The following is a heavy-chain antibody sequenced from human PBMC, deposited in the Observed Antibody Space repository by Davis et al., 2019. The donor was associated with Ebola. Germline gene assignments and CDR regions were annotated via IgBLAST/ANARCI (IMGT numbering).Heavy chain of an antibody. Sequence: PGGSLRLSCAASGFTFSSYSMNWVRQAPGKGLEWVSAISGSGGSTYYADSVKGRFTISRDNAKNSLYLQMNSLRAEDTAVYYCARDKYSSGWYDGYFQHWGQGTLVTVSS. D-gene: IGHD6-19*01. J-gene: IGHJ1*01. CDR1: GFTFSSYS. CDR2: ISGSGGST. CDR3: ARDKYSSGWYDGYFQH. V-gene: IGHV3-21*01.